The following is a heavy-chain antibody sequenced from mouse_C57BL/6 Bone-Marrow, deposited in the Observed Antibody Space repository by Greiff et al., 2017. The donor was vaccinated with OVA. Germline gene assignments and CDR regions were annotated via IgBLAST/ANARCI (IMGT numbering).Heavy chain of an antibody. V-gene: IGHV1-82*01. D-gene: IGHD2-4*01. CDR3: ARRDYLYAMDY. CDR2: IYPGDGDT. Sequence: QLQQSGPELVKPGASVKISCKASGYAFSSSWMNWVKQRPGKGLEWIGRIYPGDGDTNYNGKFKGKATLTADKSSSTAYMQLSSLTSEDSAVYFCARRDYLYAMDYWGQGTSVTVSS. J-gene: IGHJ4*01. CDR1: GYAFSSSW.